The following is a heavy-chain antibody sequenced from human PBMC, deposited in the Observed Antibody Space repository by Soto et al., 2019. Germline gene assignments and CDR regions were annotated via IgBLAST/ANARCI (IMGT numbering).Heavy chain of an antibody. CDR3: AKGFNWNRVDT. CDR2: IYGGGRT. CDR1: GFTLSNTY. V-gene: IGHV3-53*01. D-gene: IGHD1-20*01. Sequence: GGSLRLSCEVSGFTLSNTYMRWIRQAPGRGLEWVSIIYGGGRTYYTESVKGRFTRSKGNCRNKVYLQMNSLRAEYTALYYCAKGFNWNRVDTWGQGTLVTVSS. J-gene: IGHJ5*02.